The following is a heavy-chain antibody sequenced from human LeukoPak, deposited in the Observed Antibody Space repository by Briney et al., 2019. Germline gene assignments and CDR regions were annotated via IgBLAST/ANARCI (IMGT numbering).Heavy chain of an antibody. CDR1: GGTFSSYA. CDR2: IIPILGIA. Sequence: SVKVSCKASGGTFSSYAISWVRQAPGQGLEWMGRIIPILGIANYAQKFQGRVTITADKSTSTAYMELSSLRSEDTAVYYCARDGPWPKTWFAPWGKGPLSPSPQ. J-gene: IGHJ5*02. CDR3: ARDGPWPKTWFAP. V-gene: IGHV1-69*04. D-gene: IGHD5-12*01.